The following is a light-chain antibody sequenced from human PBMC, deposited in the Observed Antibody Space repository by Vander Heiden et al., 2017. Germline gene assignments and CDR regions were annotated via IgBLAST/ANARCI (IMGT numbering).Light chain of an antibody. Sequence: DIQMTQSPSTLSASVGDRVTITCRASQSITTWLAWYQQKPGKAPKLLIYDASNLQSGVPSKFSGSGSGTDFSLTISSLQPDDFATYYCQQYSIDSPTFGQETKVEI. J-gene: IGKJ1*01. CDR3: QQYSIDSPT. CDR2: DAS. V-gene: IGKV1-5*01. CDR1: QSITTW.